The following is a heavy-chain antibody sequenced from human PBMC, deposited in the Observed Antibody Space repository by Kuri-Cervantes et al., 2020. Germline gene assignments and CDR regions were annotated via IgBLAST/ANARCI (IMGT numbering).Heavy chain of an antibody. CDR1: GGSISRSSYF. J-gene: IGHJ5*02. D-gene: IGHD6-6*01. Sequence: SETLSLTCTVSGGSISRSSYFWGWVRQPPGKGLEWIGSIFYSGSTYYNPSLKSRVTISVDTSKNQVPLKLSSVTATDTAVYYCAGFRSGSSLGWFDPWGQGTLVTVSS. V-gene: IGHV4-39*01. CDR3: AGFRSGSSLGWFDP. CDR2: IFYSGST.